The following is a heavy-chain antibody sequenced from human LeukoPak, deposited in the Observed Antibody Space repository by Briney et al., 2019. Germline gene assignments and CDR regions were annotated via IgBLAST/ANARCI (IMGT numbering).Heavy chain of an antibody. D-gene: IGHD6-19*01. CDR2: IYHSGST. J-gene: IGHJ4*02. CDR1: GYSISSGYY. CDR3: ARRLRRFSSGFFDY. Sequence: SETLSLTCTVSGYSISSGYYWGWIRQPPGKGLEWIGSIYHSGSTNYNPSLKSRVTISVDTSKNQFSPKLSSVTAADTAVYYCARRLRRFSSGFFDYWGQGTLVTVSS. V-gene: IGHV4-38-2*02.